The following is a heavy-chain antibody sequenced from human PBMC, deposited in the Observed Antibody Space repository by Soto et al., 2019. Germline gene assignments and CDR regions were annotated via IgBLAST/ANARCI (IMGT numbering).Heavy chain of an antibody. V-gene: IGHV1-18*01. CDR1: GYTFTSYV. J-gene: IGHJ3*02. CDR3: ARAGDIAVVVLKGKEDDAFDI. Sequence: ASVKVSCKASGYTFTSYVISWVRQAPGQGLEWMGWISGYNGKTNYAQKVQGRVTMTTDTSTSTAYMELRSLRPDDTAVYYCARAGDIAVVVLKGKEDDAFDIWGQGTMVTVSS. D-gene: IGHD2-15*01. CDR2: ISGYNGKT.